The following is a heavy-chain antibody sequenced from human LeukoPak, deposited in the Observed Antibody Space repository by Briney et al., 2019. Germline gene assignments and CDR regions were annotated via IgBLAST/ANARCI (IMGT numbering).Heavy chain of an antibody. CDR1: GFTFSSYA. J-gene: IGHJ6*03. V-gene: IGHV3-23*01. CDR2: ISGSGGST. Sequence: PGGSLRLSCAASGFTFSSYAMSWVRQAPGKGLEWVSAISGSGGSTYYADSVKGRFTISSDNSKNTLYLQMNSLRAEDTAVYYCAKGGTIAARRYYYYYMDVWGKGTTVTVSS. D-gene: IGHD6-6*01. CDR3: AKGGTIAARRYYYYYMDV.